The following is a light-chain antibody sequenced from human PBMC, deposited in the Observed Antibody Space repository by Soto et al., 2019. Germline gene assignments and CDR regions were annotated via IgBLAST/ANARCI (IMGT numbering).Light chain of an antibody. V-gene: IGLV1-40*01. CDR1: SSNIGAGYD. J-gene: IGLJ7*01. CDR2: GDT. CDR3: QYYDSSLSGSV. Sequence: QSALTQPPSVSGAPGQRVTVSCTGSSSNIGAGYDVHWYQQLPGRAPKLLIHGDTNRPSGVPDRFSGSKSGTSASLAITGLQAEDEAEYDCQYYDSSLSGSVFGGGTQLTVL.